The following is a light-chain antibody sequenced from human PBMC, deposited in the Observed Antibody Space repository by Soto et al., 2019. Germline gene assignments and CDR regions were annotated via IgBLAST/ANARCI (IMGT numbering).Light chain of an antibody. CDR3: QQYDNSFT. V-gene: IGKV3-20*01. CDR2: GAS. CDR1: QSVSSSY. J-gene: IGKJ4*01. Sequence: EIVLTQSPDILSLSPGERATLSCRASQSVSSSYLAWYQHKPGQAPRLLISGASNRAAGIPDRFSGSGSGTDFTLTISRLEPEDFAVYYCQQYDNSFTFGGGTKVDIK.